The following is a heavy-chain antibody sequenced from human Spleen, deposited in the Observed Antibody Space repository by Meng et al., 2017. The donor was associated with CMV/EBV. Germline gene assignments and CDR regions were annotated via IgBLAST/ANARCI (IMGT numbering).Heavy chain of an antibody. J-gene: IGHJ4*02. V-gene: IGHV3-21*01. D-gene: IGHD3-9*01. CDR2: ISSSSSYI. CDR1: GFTFSSYS. CDR3: ARDFYDILTGYQYYFDY. Sequence: GESLQISCAASGFTFSSYSMNWVRQAPGKGLEWVSSISSSSSYIYYADSVKGRFTISRDNAKNSLYLQMNSLRAEDTAVYYCARDFYDILTGYQYYFDYWGQGTLVTVSS.